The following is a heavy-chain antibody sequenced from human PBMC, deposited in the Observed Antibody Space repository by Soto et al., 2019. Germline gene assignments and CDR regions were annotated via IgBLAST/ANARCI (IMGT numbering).Heavy chain of an antibody. CDR1: GGTFSSYA. D-gene: IGHD6-19*01. J-gene: IGHJ2*01. Sequence: QVQLVQSGAEVKKPGSSVKVSCKAPGGTFSSYAISWVRQAPGQGLEWMGGIIPIFGTANYAQKFQGRVTITADESTSTAYMELSSLRSEDTAVYYCAESIAVAGTGYWYFDLWGRGTLVTVSS. V-gene: IGHV1-69*01. CDR2: IIPIFGTA. CDR3: AESIAVAGTGYWYFDL.